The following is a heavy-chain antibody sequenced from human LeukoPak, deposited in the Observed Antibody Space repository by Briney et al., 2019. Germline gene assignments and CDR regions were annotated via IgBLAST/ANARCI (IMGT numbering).Heavy chain of an antibody. V-gene: IGHV1-18*01. CDR2: ISAYNGNT. J-gene: IGHJ6*04. CDR1: GYTFTSYG. D-gene: IGHD3-10*01. CDR3: ARAETLLWFGDV. Sequence: ASVKVSCKASGYTFTSYGISWVRQAPGQGLEWMGWISAYNGNTNYAQKLQGRVTMTTDTSTSTAYMELSSLRSEDTAVYYCARAETLLWFGDVWGKGTTVTVSS.